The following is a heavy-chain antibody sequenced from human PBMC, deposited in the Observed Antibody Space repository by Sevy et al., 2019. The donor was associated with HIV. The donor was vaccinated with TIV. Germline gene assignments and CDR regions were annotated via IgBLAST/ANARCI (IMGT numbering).Heavy chain of an antibody. V-gene: IGHV1-2*02. CDR2: VDPNSRGT. CDR1: GYTFTGYY. J-gene: IGHJ4*02. CDR3: ARSVYGSGTYLNDY. Sequence: ASVKVSCKASGYTFTGYYVHWVRQAPGQGLEWMGWVDPNSRGTNYGQKFQGRVTMTSDTSISTAYMELSGLRSDDTAVYYCARSVYGSGTYLNDYWGQGTLVTVSS. D-gene: IGHD3-10*01.